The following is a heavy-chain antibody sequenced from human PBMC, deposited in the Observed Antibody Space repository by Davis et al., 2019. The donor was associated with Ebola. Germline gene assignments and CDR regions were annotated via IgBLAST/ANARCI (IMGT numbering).Heavy chain of an antibody. CDR3: ARGFLEWLLFDYYYYGMDV. J-gene: IGHJ6*02. Sequence: SETLSLTCAVYGGSFSGYYWSWIRQHPGKGLEWIGYIYYSGSTNYNPSLKSRVTISVDTSKNQFSLKLSSVTAADTAVYYCARGFLEWLLFDYYYYGMDVWGQGTTVTVSS. CDR1: GGSFSGYY. V-gene: IGHV4-34*01. D-gene: IGHD3-3*01. CDR2: IYYSGST.